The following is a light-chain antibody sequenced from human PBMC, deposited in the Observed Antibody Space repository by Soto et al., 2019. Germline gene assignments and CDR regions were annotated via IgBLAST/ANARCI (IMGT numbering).Light chain of an antibody. V-gene: IGKV3-11*01. J-gene: IGKJ3*01. CDR2: DAS. CDR3: QQRST. Sequence: ELVLTQSPATLSLSPGERATLSCRASQSVSSSLAWYHQKPGQAPRLLIYDASNRATGIPARFSGSGSGTDFTLTISSLEPEDFAVYYCQQRSTFGPGTKVDIK. CDR1: QSVSSS.